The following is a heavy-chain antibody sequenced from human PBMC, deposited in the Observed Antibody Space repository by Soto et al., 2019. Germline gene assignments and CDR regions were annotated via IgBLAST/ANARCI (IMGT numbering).Heavy chain of an antibody. CDR1: GGSISNYF. V-gene: IGHV4-59*01. D-gene: IGHD1-1*01. Sequence: SETLSLTCTVSGGSISNYFWGWVRQPPGKGLDWIGYMYFSGSPNYNPSLKSRVTILVDTPKNQFFLKVTSLTAADTAVYYCVRLGSGTIDYWGQGTLVTV. CDR3: VRLGSGTIDY. CDR2: MYFSGSP. J-gene: IGHJ4*02.